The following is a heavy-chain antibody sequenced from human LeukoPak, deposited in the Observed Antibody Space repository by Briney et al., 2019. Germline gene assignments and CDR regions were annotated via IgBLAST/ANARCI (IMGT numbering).Heavy chain of an antibody. D-gene: IGHD6-13*01. CDR2: INHSGST. CDR1: GGSFSGYY. CDR3: ARVTSYSSSWREYFQH. Sequence: SETLSLTCAVYGGSFSGYYWSWIRQPPGKGLEWIGEINHSGSTNCNPSLKSRVTISVDTSKNQFSLKLSSVTAADTAVYYCARVTSYSSSWREYFQHWGQGTLVTVSS. J-gene: IGHJ1*01. V-gene: IGHV4-34*01.